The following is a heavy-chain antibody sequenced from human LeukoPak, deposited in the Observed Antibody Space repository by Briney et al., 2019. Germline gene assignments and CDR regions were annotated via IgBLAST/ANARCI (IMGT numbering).Heavy chain of an antibody. Sequence: NASETLSLTCAVYGGSLSNYYWSWIRQPPGKGLEWIGEINDSGRTNYNPSLMSRVTVSVDTSKNQFSLRLTSVTATDTAVYYCARRWNYGRNYYIDVLGNGATVSVSS. CDR3: ARRWNYGRNYYIDV. J-gene: IGHJ6*03. CDR2: INDSGRT. V-gene: IGHV4-34*01. CDR1: GGSLSNYY. D-gene: IGHD1-7*01.